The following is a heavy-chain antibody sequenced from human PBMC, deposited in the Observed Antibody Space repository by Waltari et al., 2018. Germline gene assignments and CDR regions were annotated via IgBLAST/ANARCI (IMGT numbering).Heavy chain of an antibody. CDR1: GFTFSSYW. J-gene: IGHJ1*01. CDR3: ASAYYDILD. V-gene: IGHV3-74*01. D-gene: IGHD3-9*01. CDR2: INLDGSTI. Sequence: EVQLEESGGGLVQPGGSLRLSCAASGFTFSSYWMHWVRQAPGKGLVWFSRINLDGSTISYADSVKGRFTISRDNAKNTLYLQMNSLSAEDTAVYYCASAYYDILDLGQGTLVTVSS.